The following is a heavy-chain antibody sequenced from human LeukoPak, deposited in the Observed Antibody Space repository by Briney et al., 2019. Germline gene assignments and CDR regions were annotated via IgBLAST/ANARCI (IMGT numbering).Heavy chain of an antibody. CDR3: AREEIRSWFDP. CDR2: LYYTGNT. D-gene: IGHD5-24*01. Sequence: SETLSLTCTLSGGSISSFYWSWIRQSPGKGLEWIGHLYYTGNTKYNPSLESRISISAETSRKQFSLKMTSVTAADTAVYYCAREEIRSWFDPWGQGTLVTVSS. V-gene: IGHV4-59*01. CDR1: GGSISSFY. J-gene: IGHJ5*02.